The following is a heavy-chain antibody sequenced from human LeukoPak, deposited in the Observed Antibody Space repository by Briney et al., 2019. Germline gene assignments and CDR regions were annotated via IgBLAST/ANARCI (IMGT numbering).Heavy chain of an antibody. CDR2: IYYSGST. D-gene: IGHD3-22*01. Sequence: SETLSLTCTVSGGSISSRSYYWGWIRQPPGKGLEWIGSIYYSGSTYYNPSLKSRVTILVDTSRNQFSLKLSSVTAADTAVYYCARSSLDYYDSSGYYYYWGQGTLVTVSS. CDR3: ARSSLDYYDSSGYYYY. CDR1: GGSISSRSYY. V-gene: IGHV4-39*07. J-gene: IGHJ4*02.